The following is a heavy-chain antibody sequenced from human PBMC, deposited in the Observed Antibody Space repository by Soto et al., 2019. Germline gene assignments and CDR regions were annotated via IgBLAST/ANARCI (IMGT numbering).Heavy chain of an antibody. J-gene: IGHJ4*02. D-gene: IGHD6-19*01. CDR1: GYTFTAYA. V-gene: IGHV1-3*01. Sequence: QVQLVQSGAEAKKPGASVKVSCKASGYTFTAYAIHWVRQAPGQRLDRMGWINAGNGDTKYSQKFQGRVAITTDTSAATAYMELSRLRSEDTAVYYFTLLRFSSGWYFDYWGPGTRVTVSS. CDR2: INAGNGDT. CDR3: TLLRFSSGWYFDY.